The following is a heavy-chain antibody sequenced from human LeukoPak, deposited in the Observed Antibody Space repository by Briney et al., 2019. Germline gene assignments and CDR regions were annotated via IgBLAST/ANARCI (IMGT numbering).Heavy chain of an antibody. J-gene: IGHJ4*02. CDR2: IYHSGST. CDR3: AREGRGDYDILTGYYSGVGTFDY. CDR1: GYSISSGYY. V-gene: IGHV4-38-2*02. Sequence: SETLSLTCTVSGYSISSGYYWGWIRQPPGKGLEWIGSIYHSGSTYYNPSLRSRVTISVDTSKNQFSLKLSSVTAADTAVYYCAREGRGDYDILTGYYSGVGTFDYWGQGTLVTVSS. D-gene: IGHD3-9*01.